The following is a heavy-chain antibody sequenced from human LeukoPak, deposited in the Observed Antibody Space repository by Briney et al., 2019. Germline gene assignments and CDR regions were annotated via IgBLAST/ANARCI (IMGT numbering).Heavy chain of an antibody. Sequence: PGGSLRLSCAASGFTFSSYWMHWVRHVPGKGLVWVSRINSDGSSTNYADSVKGRFTISRDNAKKTLYLQISSLRAEDTAVYYCATSYDFWSGYYITQEGAFDIWGQGTVVTVSS. V-gene: IGHV3-74*01. CDR3: ATSYDFWSGYYITQEGAFDI. CDR1: GFTFSSYW. CDR2: INSDGSST. D-gene: IGHD3-3*01. J-gene: IGHJ3*02.